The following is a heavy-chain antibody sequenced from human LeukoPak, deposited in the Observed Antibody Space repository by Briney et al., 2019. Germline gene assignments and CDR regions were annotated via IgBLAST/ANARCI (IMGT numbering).Heavy chain of an antibody. CDR2: IIPIFGTA. V-gene: IGHV1-69*05. D-gene: IGHD6-13*01. Sequence: ASVKVSCKASGGTFSSYAISWVRQAPGQGLEWMGGIIPIFGTANYAQKFQGRVTITTDESTSTAYMELSSLRSEDTAVYCCARGGGIISSSNWFDPWGQGTLVTVSS. CDR3: ARGGGIISSSNWFDP. J-gene: IGHJ5*02. CDR1: GGTFSSYA.